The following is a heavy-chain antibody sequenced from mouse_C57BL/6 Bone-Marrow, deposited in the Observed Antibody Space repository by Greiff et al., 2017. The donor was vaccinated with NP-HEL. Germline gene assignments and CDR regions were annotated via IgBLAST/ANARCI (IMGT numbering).Heavy chain of an antibody. CDR2: INPSNGGT. V-gene: IGHV1-53*01. Sequence: VQLQPPGTELVKPGASVKLFCQASCYSLTRFWVPLVKQRPGQGLEWSGNINPSNGGTNYNEKFKSKATLTVDKSSSTAYMQLSSLTSEDSAVYYCVRDSGYAYDYWGQGTTLTVSS. J-gene: IGHJ2*01. D-gene: IGHD3-2*02. CDR3: VRDSGYAYDY. CDR1: CYSLTRFW.